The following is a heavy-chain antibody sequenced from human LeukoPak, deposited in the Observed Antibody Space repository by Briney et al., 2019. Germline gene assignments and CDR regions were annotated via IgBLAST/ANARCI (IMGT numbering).Heavy chain of an antibody. J-gene: IGHJ4*02. V-gene: IGHV1-2*02. CDR1: GYTFTGYY. D-gene: IGHD2-2*01. Sequence: ASVKVSCKASGYTFTGYYMHWVRQAPGQGLEWVGWINPNSGGTNYAQKFQGRVTMTRDTSISTAYMELSRLRSDDTAVYYCARGSCSSTSCYLNLDYWGQGTLVTVSS. CDR2: INPNSGGT. CDR3: ARGSCSSTSCYLNLDY.